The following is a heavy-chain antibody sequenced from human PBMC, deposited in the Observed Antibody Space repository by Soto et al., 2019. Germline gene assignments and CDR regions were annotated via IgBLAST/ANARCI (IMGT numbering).Heavy chain of an antibody. D-gene: IGHD1-26*01. CDR2: ISGSGGST. Sequence: EVQLLESGGGLVQPGGSLRLSCAASGFTFSSYAMSWVRQAPGKGLEWVSAISGSGGSTYYADSVKGRFTISMDNSKNPLYLQMSRLGAEDTAVYCCAKGAGVLLFYYFDYWGQRTLVAVCS. V-gene: IGHV3-23*01. CDR1: GFTFSSYA. CDR3: AKGAGVLLFYYFDY. J-gene: IGHJ4*02.